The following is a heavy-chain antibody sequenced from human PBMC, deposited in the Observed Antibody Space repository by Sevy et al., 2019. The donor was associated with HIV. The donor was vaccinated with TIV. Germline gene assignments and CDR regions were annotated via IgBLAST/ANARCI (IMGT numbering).Heavy chain of an antibody. CDR1: GFTFSSYW. CDR3: ARDFLKLRYYYGSGSYSNWFDP. V-gene: IGHV3-7*01. D-gene: IGHD3-10*01. Sequence: GGSLRLSCAASGFTFSSYWMSWVRQAPGKGLEWVANIKQDGSEKYYVDSVKGRFTISRDNAKNSLYLQMNGLRAEDTAVYYCARDFLKLRYYYGSGSYSNWFDPWGQGTLVTVSS. J-gene: IGHJ5*02. CDR2: IKQDGSEK.